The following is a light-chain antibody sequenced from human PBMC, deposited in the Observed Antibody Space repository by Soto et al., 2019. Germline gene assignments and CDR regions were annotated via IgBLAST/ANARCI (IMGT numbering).Light chain of an antibody. V-gene: IGKV3-20*01. CDR3: QQYGSSPLFT. CDR1: QSVSSSY. Sequence: EIVLTQSPGTLSLSPGERATLSCRASQSVSSSYLAWYQQKPGHAPRLLIYGASSRATGIPDRFSGSGSGKDFNLTISRLEPEDFAVSYCQQYGSSPLFTFGPGTKVDIK. CDR2: GAS. J-gene: IGKJ3*01.